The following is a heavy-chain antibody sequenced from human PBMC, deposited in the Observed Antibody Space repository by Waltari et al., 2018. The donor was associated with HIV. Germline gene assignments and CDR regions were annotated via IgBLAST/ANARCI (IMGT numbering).Heavy chain of an antibody. CDR2: IFSSGSTI. Sequence: EVQLVESGGGLVQPGGSLRLSCAASGFTFSSYEMNWVRQAPGKGLEWVSYIFSSGSTIYYADSVKGRFTSSRDNAKNSLYLQMNSLRAEDTAVYYCARDGPGYFDYWGQGTLVTVSS. J-gene: IGHJ4*02. CDR3: ARDGPGYFDY. V-gene: IGHV3-48*03. CDR1: GFTFSSYE.